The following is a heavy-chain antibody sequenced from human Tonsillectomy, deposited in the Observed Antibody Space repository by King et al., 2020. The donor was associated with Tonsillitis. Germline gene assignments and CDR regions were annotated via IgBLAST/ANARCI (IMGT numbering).Heavy chain of an antibody. CDR3: ARVPGETATTSCAFDY. CDR1: GGSISSSDYY. Sequence: QLQESGPGLVKPSQTLSLTCTVSGGSISSSDYYWSWIRQPPGKGLEWIGYIYYSGNTYCNPSLKSRVYISLDTSKNQFSLKLSSVTAADTAVYYCARVPGETATTSCAFDYWGQGTLVTVSS. CDR2: IYYSGNT. D-gene: IGHD5-24*01. J-gene: IGHJ4*02. V-gene: IGHV4-30-4*01.